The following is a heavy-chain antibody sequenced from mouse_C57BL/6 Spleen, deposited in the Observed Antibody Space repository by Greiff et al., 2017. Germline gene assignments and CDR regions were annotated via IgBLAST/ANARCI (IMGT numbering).Heavy chain of an antibody. Sequence: VQLKQSGAELVRPGASVKLSCTASGFNIKDDYMHWVKQRPEQGLEWIGWLDPENGDTEYASKFQGKATIPADTSSNTAYLKLSSLTSEDTDVYYGTRALYYGSRYYAMDYWGEGTSVTVSS. CDR3: TRALYYGSRYYAMDY. D-gene: IGHD1-1*01. CDR1: GFNIKDDY. CDR2: LDPENGDT. V-gene: IGHV14-4*01. J-gene: IGHJ4*01.